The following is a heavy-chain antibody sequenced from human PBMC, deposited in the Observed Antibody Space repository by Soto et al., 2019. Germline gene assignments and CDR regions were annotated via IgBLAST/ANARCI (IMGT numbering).Heavy chain of an antibody. CDR2: ISSSGSTI. CDR1: GFTFSDYY. V-gene: IGHV3-11*01. J-gene: IGHJ6*03. CDR3: ARDDIVVVPAAPYYYYYMHV. D-gene: IGHD2-2*01. Sequence: QVQLVESGGGLVKPGASLRLSCAASGFTFSDYYMSWIRQAPGKGLEWVSYISSSGSTIYYADSVKGRFTISRDNAKNSLYLQMNSLRAEDTAVYYCARDDIVVVPAAPYYYYYMHVWGKGTTVTVSS.